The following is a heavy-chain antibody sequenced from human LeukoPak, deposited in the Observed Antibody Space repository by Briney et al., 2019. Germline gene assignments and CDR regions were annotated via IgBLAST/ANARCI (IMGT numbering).Heavy chain of an antibody. CDR1: GFTFSSYS. Sequence: GGSLRLSCAASGFTFSSYSMNWVRQAPGKGLEWVSSISSSSSYIYYADSVKGRFTISRDNAKNSLYLQMNSLRAEDTAVYYCAREDDYGDLGGYFDYWGQGTLVTVSS. CDR3: AREDDYGDLGGYFDY. CDR2: ISSSSSYI. V-gene: IGHV3-21*01. D-gene: IGHD4-17*01. J-gene: IGHJ4*02.